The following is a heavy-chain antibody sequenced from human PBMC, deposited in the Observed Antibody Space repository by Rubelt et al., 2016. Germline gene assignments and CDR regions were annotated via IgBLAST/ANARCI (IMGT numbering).Heavy chain of an antibody. J-gene: IGHJ3*02. CDR1: GYSFTSYG. Sequence: QVQLVQSGAEVKKPGASVKVSCKASGYSFTSYGISWVRQAPGQGLEWMRWISAYRGNTNVAQEVQGGVTVSTETSTSTAYMELRGLGSDGTAGYYGASQWLVTGHAFDIWGQGTMVTVSS. V-gene: IGHV1-18*01. CDR3: ASQWLVTGHAFDI. CDR2: ISAYRGNT. D-gene: IGHD6-19*01.